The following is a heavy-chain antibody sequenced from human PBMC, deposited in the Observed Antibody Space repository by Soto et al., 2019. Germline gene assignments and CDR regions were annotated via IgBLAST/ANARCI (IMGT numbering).Heavy chain of an antibody. V-gene: IGHV3-23*01. Sequence: GGSLRLSCAASGFTFSSYAMSWVRQAPGKGLEWVSAISGSGGSTHYADSVKGRFTISRDNSKNTPYLQMYSLRAEDTAVYYCAKAPHPGPEPVLFDYWGQGTLVTVSS. CDR3: AKAPHPGPEPVLFDY. D-gene: IGHD1-26*01. CDR1: GFTFSSYA. CDR2: ISGSGGST. J-gene: IGHJ4*02.